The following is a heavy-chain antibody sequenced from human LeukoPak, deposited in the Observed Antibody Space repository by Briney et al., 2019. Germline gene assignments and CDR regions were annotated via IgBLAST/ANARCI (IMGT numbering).Heavy chain of an antibody. CDR2: IYYSGNT. V-gene: IGHV4-39*07. J-gene: IGHJ3*02. D-gene: IGHD2-2*01. Sequence: SETLSLTCTVSGGSISSSSYYWGWIRQPPGKGLEWIGSIYYSGNTYYNPSLKSRVTISVDTSKNQFSLKLSSVTAADTAVYYCARVGDIVVVPAAYFNAFDIWGQGTMVTVSS. CDR3: ARVGDIVVVPAAYFNAFDI. CDR1: GGSISSSSYY.